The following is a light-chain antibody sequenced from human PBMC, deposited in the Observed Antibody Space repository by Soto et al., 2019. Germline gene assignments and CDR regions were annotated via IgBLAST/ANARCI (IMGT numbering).Light chain of an antibody. Sequence: QLVLTQPPSVSGAPGQRVTISCTGSSSNIGAGYDVHWYQQLPGTAPKLLIYDNNNRPSGVPDRFSGSKSGTSASLAITGLQAEDEADYYCQSYDSSLSSWVFGGGTKLTVL. V-gene: IGLV1-40*01. CDR3: QSYDSSLSSWV. J-gene: IGLJ3*02. CDR2: DNN. CDR1: SSNIGAGYD.